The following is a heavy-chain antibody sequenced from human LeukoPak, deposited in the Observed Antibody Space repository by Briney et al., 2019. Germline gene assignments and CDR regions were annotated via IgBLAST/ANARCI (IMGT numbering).Heavy chain of an antibody. J-gene: IGHJ5*02. V-gene: IGHV4-34*01. CDR2: INHSGST. D-gene: IGHD1-26*01. CDR1: GGSFSGYY. CDR3: ARAGGVGAHNWFDP. Sequence: SETLSLTCAVYGGSFSGYYWSWIRQPPGKGLEWIGEINHSGSTNYNPSLKSRVTISVDRSKNQFSLKLSSVTAADTAVYYCARAGGVGAHNWFDPWGQGTLVTVSS.